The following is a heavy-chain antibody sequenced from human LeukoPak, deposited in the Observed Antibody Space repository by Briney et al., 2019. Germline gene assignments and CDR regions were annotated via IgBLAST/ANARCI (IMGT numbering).Heavy chain of an antibody. D-gene: IGHD2-8*01. CDR3: AREGLGYCTNGVCYETNYYYYYYMDV. CDR2: IYYSGST. V-gene: IGHV4-59*01. J-gene: IGHJ6*03. CDR1: GGSISSYY. Sequence: SETLSLTCTVSGGSISSYYWSWIRQPPGKGLEWIGYIYYSGSTNCNPSLKSRVTISVDTSKNQFSLKLSSVTAADTAVYYCAREGLGYCTNGVCYETNYYYYYYMDVWGKGTTVTVSS.